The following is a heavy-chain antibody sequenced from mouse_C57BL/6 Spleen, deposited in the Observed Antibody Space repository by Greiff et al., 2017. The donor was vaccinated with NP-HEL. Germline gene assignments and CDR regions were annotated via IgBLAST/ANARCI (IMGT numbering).Heavy chain of an antibody. D-gene: IGHD1-1*01. CDR3: ARRGTITTVGNFDY. Sequence: QVQLQQSGAELVKPGASVKMSCKASGYTFTSYWITWVKQRPGQGLEWIGDIYPGSGSTNYNEKFKSKATLTVDTSSSTAYMQLSSLTSEDSAVYYCARRGTITTVGNFDYWGQGTTLTVSS. V-gene: IGHV1-55*01. CDR1: GYTFTSYW. CDR2: IYPGSGST. J-gene: IGHJ2*01.